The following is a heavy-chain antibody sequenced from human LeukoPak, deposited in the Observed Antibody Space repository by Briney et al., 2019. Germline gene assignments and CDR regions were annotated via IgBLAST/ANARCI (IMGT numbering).Heavy chain of an antibody. CDR2: INPSGGGT. Sequence: ASVKVSCKASGYTFTNYYIHWVRQAPGQGLEWMGVINPSGGGTTYAQKLQGRVTMTTDTSTSTAYMELRSLRSDDTAVYYCARGYCSGGSCYHFDYWGQGTLVTVSS. CDR3: ARGYCSGGSCYHFDY. D-gene: IGHD2-15*01. CDR1: GYTFTNYY. J-gene: IGHJ4*02. V-gene: IGHV1-46*01.